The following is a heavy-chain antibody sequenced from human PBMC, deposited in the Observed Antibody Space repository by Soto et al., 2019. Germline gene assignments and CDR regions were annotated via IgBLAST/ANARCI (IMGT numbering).Heavy chain of an antibody. CDR1: GFTFSSYA. CDR2: ISGSGGTT. J-gene: IGHJ4*02. CDR3: AKAYCGGDCYWTFDY. Sequence: EVQLLESGGGLVQPGGSLRLSCAASGFTFSSYAMSWVRQAPGKGLEWVSAISGSGGTTYYADSVKGRFTISRDNSTNTLYLQMNSLRAEDTAVFYCAKAYCGGDCYWTFDYWGQGTLVTVSS. D-gene: IGHD2-21*01. V-gene: IGHV3-23*01.